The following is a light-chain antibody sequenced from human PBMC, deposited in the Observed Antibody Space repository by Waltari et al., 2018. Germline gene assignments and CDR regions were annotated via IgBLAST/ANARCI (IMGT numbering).Light chain of an antibody. CDR2: GEN. J-gene: IGLJ2*01. CDR3: NSRDSSGDRLV. CDR1: PIRRHH. Sequence: SSELTQDPAVSVALGQTVRITCQGDPIRRHHASWFQQKPGPTPVFAFHGENNRPSGIPDRFSGSRSGNTVSLTIAGVQAEDEADYYCNSRDSSGDRLVFGGGTKLTVL. V-gene: IGLV3-19*01.